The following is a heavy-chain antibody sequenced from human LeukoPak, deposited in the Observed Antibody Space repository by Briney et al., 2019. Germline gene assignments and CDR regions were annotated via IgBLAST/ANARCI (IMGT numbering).Heavy chain of an antibody. CDR1: GFTFSTYS. V-gene: IGHV3-30*03. D-gene: IGHD5-18*01. J-gene: IGHJ4*02. Sequence: GGSLRLSCAASGFTFSTYSMNWVRQAPGKGLEWVAVISYDGSNKYYADSVKGRFTISRDNSKNTLYLQMNSLRAEDTAVYYCASPAMASSFDYWGQGTLVTVSS. CDR3: ASPAMASSFDY. CDR2: ISYDGSNK.